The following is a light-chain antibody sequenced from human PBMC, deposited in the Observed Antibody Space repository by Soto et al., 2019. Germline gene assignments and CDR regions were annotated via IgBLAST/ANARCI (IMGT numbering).Light chain of an antibody. CDR2: DAS. J-gene: IGKJ5*01. CDR3: QQYSAYSIT. V-gene: IGKV1-5*01. CDR1: QSIRSS. Sequence: DIQMTQSPSSLSASIGDRVTITCRASQSIRSSLAWYRQKPGQAPKLLIYDASSLPSGLPSRFSGSGSGTEFTLTISSLQPDDFATFYCQQYSAYSITFGQGTRVDIK.